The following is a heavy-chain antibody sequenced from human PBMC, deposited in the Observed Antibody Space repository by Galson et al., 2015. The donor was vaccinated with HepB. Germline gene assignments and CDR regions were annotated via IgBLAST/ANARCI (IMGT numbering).Heavy chain of an antibody. V-gene: IGHV1-2*02. CDR2: INPNSGGT. D-gene: IGHD3-3*01. CDR1: GYTFTGYY. J-gene: IGHJ4*02. CDR3: ARGPGRFTIFGPPGERYFDY. Sequence: SVKVSCKASGYTFTGYYMHWVRQAPGQGLEWMGWINPNSGGTNYAQKFQGRVTMTRDTSISTAYMELSRLRSDDTAVYYCARGPGRFTIFGPPGERYFDYWGQGTLVTVSS.